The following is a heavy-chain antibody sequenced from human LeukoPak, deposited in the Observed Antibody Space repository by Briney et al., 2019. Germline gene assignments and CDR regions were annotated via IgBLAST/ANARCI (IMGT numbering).Heavy chain of an antibody. CDR2: IRYDGSNE. J-gene: IGHJ6*03. V-gene: IGHV3-30*02. CDR3: AKEDDHCSGASCPYMDV. Sequence: GGSLRLSCAASGFTFSKHGMHWVRQAPGKGLEWVAFIRYDGSNEYYADSVRGRFTISRDESKNTLYLQMNSLRAEDTAVFHCAKEDDHCSGASCPYMDVWGKGTTVTVSS. CDR1: GFTFSKHG. D-gene: IGHD2-15*01.